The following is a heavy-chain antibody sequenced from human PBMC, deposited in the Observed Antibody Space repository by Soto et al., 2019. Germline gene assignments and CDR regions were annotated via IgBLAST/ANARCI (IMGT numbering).Heavy chain of an antibody. V-gene: IGHV1-69*01. J-gene: IGHJ6*02. D-gene: IGHD2-15*01. CDR1: GGTFSSYA. CDR3: ARSQGGSSSLDIYYYYYYGMDV. Sequence: QVQLVQSGAEVKKPGSSVKVSCKAPGGTFSSYAISWVRQAPGQGIEWTGGIIPIFGTAKYAQKFQGSVTITADESTSTGYMELSSLRSEDTAVYYCARSQGGSSSLDIYYYYYYGMDVWGQGTTVTVSS. CDR2: IIPIFGTA.